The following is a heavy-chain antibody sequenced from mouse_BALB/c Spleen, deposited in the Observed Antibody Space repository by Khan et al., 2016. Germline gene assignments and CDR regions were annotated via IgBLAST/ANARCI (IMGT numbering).Heavy chain of an antibody. Sequence: EVQLQESGPELEKPGASVNISCKASGYSFTGYNMNWVKQSIGKNFEWIGNIDPYFGGSYYNQNFKGKATLSVDKYSNTAYMHLKSLTSDDSAVYYCARRRHSDAMDYWGQGTSVTVSS. CDR2: IDPYFGGS. CDR3: ARRRHSDAMDY. J-gene: IGHJ4*01. CDR1: GYSFTGYN. D-gene: IGHD3-2*01. V-gene: IGHV1S135*01.